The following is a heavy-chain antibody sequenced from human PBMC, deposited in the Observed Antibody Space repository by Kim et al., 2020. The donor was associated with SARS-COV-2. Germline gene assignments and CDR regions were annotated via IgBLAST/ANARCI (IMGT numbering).Heavy chain of an antibody. J-gene: IGHJ2*01. D-gene: IGHD3-10*01. CDR1: GGSFSGYY. Sequence: SETLSLTCAVYGGSFSGYYWSWIRQPPGKGLEWIGEINHSGSTNYNPSLKSRVTISVDTSKNQFSLKLSSVTAADTAVYYCARGPATRSGSGRYRYFDL. CDR3: ARGPATRSGSGRYRYFDL. V-gene: IGHV4-34*01. CDR2: INHSGST.